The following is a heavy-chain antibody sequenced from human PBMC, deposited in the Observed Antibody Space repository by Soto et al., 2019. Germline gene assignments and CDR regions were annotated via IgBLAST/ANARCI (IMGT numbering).Heavy chain of an antibody. D-gene: IGHD2-21*02. CDR3: ARVSIVVVTATPTFYGMDV. Sequence: ASVKVSCKASGGTFSSYAISWVRQAPGQGLEWMGGIIPIFGTANYAQKFQGRVTITADESTSTAYMELSSLRSGDTAVYYCARVSIVVVTATPTFYGMDVWGQGTTVTVSS. CDR2: IIPIFGTA. V-gene: IGHV1-69*13. J-gene: IGHJ6*02. CDR1: GGTFSSYA.